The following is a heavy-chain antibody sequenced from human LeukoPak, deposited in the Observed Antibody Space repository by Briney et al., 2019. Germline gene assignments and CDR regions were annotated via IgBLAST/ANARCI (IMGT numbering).Heavy chain of an antibody. V-gene: IGHV3-7*01. CDR2: IRQDGSDK. CDR1: GFTSTTAW. Sequence: GGSLTLSCAISGFTSTTAWMTWVHQAPGKGLEWVADIRQDGSDKYYADSVKGRFTISRDNSKNTLYLQMNSLRAEDTAVYYCARGPLSGTYYHPFDYWGQGTLVTVSS. J-gene: IGHJ4*02. D-gene: IGHD1-26*01. CDR3: ARGPLSGTYYHPFDY.